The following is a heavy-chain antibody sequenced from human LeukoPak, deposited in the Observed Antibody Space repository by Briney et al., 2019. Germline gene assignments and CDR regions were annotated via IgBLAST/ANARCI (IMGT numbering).Heavy chain of an antibody. CDR1: GFTFSNAW. V-gene: IGHV3-15*01. Sequence: PGGSLRLSCAASGFTFSNAWMSWVRQAPGKGLEWAGRIKSKTDGGTTDYAAPVKGRFTISRDDSKNTLYLQMNSLKTEDTAVYYCTSYCGSTSCGAGYYYYGMDVWGQGTTVTVSS. CDR3: TSYCGSTSCGAGYYYYGMDV. D-gene: IGHD2-2*01. CDR2: IKSKTDGGTT. J-gene: IGHJ6*02.